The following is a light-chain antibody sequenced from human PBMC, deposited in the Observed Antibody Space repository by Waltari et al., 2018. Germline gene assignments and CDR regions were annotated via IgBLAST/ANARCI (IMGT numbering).Light chain of an antibody. CDR2: EVN. Sequence: QSALTQPPSASGAPGQSVTISCTGTSSDVGAHNFVSWYQQHPGKAPKLLINEVNRRPAGVLYRVSGSKSGNSASLTGLVLQAEDAADYYCNSYGGSNKVFGGGTKLTVL. J-gene: IGLJ3*02. CDR3: NSYGGSNKV. V-gene: IGLV2-8*01. CDR1: SSDVGAHNF.